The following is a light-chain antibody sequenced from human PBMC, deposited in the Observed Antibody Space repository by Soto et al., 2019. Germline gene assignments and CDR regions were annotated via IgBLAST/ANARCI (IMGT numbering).Light chain of an antibody. CDR1: QDIKNY. CDR3: QRYYNAPFT. V-gene: IGKV1-27*01. Sequence: DIKVTQYPSSLSASVGDIVTITCRASQDIKNYLAWYQQKQGEIPTLLIYAASTLEYGIPPRVSGSGSGTEFTLTINNLQPEDVATSYRQRYYNAPFTFGGGTKVEIK. CDR2: AAS. J-gene: IGKJ4*01.